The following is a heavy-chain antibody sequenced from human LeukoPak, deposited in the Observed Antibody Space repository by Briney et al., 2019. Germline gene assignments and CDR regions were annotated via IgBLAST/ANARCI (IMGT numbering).Heavy chain of an antibody. V-gene: IGHV1-24*01. Sequence: RASVKVSCKVSGYTLTELSMHWVRQAPGKGLEWMGGFDPEDGETIYAQKFQGRLTITEDTSTDTAYMELSSLRSEDTAVYYCATARYCCDGSCSHWFDPWGQGTLVTVSS. CDR3: ATARYCCDGSCSHWFDP. CDR2: FDPEDGET. D-gene: IGHD2-15*01. CDR1: GYTLTELS. J-gene: IGHJ5*02.